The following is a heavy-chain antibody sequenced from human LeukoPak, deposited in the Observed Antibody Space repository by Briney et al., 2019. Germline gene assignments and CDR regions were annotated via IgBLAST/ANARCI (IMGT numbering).Heavy chain of an antibody. J-gene: IGHJ4*02. D-gene: IGHD2-15*01. CDR1: GGSISSGSYY. V-gene: IGHV4-39*07. CDR3: ARDGGPGHDY. CDR2: IYYSGST. Sequence: SETLSLTCTVSGGSISSGSYYWSWIRQPPGKGLEWIGSIYYSGSTYYNPSLKSRVTISVDTSKNQFSLKLSSVTAADTAVYYCARDGGPGHDYWGQGTLVTVSS.